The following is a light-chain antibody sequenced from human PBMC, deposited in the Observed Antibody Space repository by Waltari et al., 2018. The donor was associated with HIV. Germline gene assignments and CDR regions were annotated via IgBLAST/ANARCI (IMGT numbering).Light chain of an antibody. J-gene: IGLJ2*01. CDR1: SSNIGDNN. CDR2: TNT. Sequence: QSVLTQPPSASGTPGQRVTIPCSGSSSNIGDNNVNWYQQLPGTAPKLLIYTNTQRPSGVPDRFSGSKSGTSASLAISGLQSEDEADYYCATWDDSLNGHVVFGGGTKLTVL. V-gene: IGLV1-44*01. CDR3: ATWDDSLNGHVV.